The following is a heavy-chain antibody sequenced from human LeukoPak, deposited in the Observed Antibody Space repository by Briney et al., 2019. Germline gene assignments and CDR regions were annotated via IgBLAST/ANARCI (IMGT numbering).Heavy chain of an antibody. CDR1: GFTFSSYG. D-gene: IGHD6-13*01. J-gene: IGHJ6*03. V-gene: IGHV3-30*02. CDR3: AKAKAAAVYYYYMDV. CDR2: IRYDGSNK. Sequence: GGSLRLSCAASGFTFSSYGMHWVRQAPGKGLEWVAFIRYDGSNKYYADSVKGRFTISRDNSKNTLYLQMNSLRAEDTAVYYCAKAKAAAVYYYYMDVWGKGTTVTVSS.